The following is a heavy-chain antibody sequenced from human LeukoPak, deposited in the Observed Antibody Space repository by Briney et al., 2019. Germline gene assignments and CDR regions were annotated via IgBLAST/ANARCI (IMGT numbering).Heavy chain of an antibody. J-gene: IGHJ5*01. D-gene: IGHD2-21*02. CDR2: VNPNSGDT. Sequence: ASVKVSCKASGYTFTGAYMHWVRQAPGQGLEWMGWVNPNSGDTNYAQKFQGRVTMTWDTSISTAYMELSRLRFDDTAVYYCARGVMVTALWSEKWFEFWGQGTLVTVSS. CDR1: GYTFTGAY. V-gene: IGHV1-2*02. CDR3: ARGVMVTALWSEKWFEF.